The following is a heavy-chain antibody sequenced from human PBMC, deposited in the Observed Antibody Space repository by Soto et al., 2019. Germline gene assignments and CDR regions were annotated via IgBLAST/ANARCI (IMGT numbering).Heavy chain of an antibody. CDR1: GFSLSTSGLG. Sequence: QITLKESGPTLVKPTQTLTLTCTCSGFSLSTSGLGVGWLLQAPGKALEWLALTYWADDKRYSPSLKSRLTITKDTSKNQVVLTLTNMDPVDTAKYYCAHLGRITGSTDYWGQGTLVTVSS. J-gene: IGHJ4*02. D-gene: IGHD1-7*01. CDR3: AHLGRITGSTDY. CDR2: TYWADDK. V-gene: IGHV2-5*02.